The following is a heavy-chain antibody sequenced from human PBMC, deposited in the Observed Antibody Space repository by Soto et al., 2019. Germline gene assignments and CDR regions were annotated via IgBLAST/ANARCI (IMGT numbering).Heavy chain of an antibody. CDR1: GYTFTRYG. Sequence: QVHLVQSGAEVKKPGASVKVSCKTSGYTFTRYGISWVRQAPGQGLEWMGWISGYDGRTNFAQKVQDRVTMTTDTSTSTVNMELRSLRSDDTAVYYCEREGDVPYYYSGMDVWGQGTTVTVSS. D-gene: IGHD2-21*02. CDR2: ISGYDGRT. J-gene: IGHJ6*02. V-gene: IGHV1-18*01. CDR3: EREGDVPYYYSGMDV.